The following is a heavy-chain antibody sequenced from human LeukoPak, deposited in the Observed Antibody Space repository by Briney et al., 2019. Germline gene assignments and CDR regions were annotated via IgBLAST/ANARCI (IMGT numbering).Heavy chain of an antibody. CDR1: GYTFTGYY. V-gene: IGHV1-2*02. D-gene: IGHD6-13*01. CDR2: SNPNTGGT. CDR3: ARDFRITAAGTGYYYGMDV. Sequence: ASVKVSCKASGYTFTGYYMHRGRQAPGQGLGWMGWSNPNTGGTNYEQKFPGRGTMTRDTSISTAYMELRRLRSDDTAVYYCARDFRITAAGTGYYYGMDVWGQGTTVTVSS. J-gene: IGHJ6*02.